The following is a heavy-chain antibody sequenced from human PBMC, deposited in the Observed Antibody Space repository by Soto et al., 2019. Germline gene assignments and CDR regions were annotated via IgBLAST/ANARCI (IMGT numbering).Heavy chain of an antibody. Sequence: ASVKVSCKASGYTFTSYYMHWGRQAPGQGLEWMGIINPSGGSTSYAQKFQGRVTMTRDTSTSTVYMELSSLRSEDTAVYYCARDPKRKNYDFWSGYSGPGMDVWGQGTTVTVSS. D-gene: IGHD3-3*01. V-gene: IGHV1-46*01. CDR3: ARDPKRKNYDFWSGYSGPGMDV. J-gene: IGHJ6*02. CDR2: INPSGGST. CDR1: GYTFTSYY.